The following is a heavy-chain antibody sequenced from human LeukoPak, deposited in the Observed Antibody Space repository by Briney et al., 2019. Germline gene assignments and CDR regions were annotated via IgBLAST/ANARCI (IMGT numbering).Heavy chain of an antibody. CDR3: ARFALSSSLDY. D-gene: IGHD6-13*01. CDR2: IYPGYSDT. CDR1: GYNFTIYW. Sequence: GESLKISCKASGYNFTIYWIGWVRQVPGKGLEWMGIIYPGYSDTRYSPSFQGQVTFSVDTSTSTVYLQWSSLKASDTAIYYCARFALSSSLDYWGQGTLVTVSP. V-gene: IGHV5-51*01. J-gene: IGHJ4*02.